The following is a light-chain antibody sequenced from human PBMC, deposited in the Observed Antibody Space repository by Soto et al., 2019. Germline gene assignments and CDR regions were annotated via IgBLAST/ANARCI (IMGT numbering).Light chain of an antibody. J-gene: IGKJ1*01. CDR3: LQLYNFSWT. V-gene: IGKV3-11*01. CDR2: DAS. Sequence: EIVLTQSPATLSLSPGERATLSCRASQSVSSYLAWYQQKPGQAPRLLTYDASNRATGIPARFSGSGSGTDFTLTISRLQPEDFATYYCLQLYNFSWTFGQGTKVDIK. CDR1: QSVSSY.